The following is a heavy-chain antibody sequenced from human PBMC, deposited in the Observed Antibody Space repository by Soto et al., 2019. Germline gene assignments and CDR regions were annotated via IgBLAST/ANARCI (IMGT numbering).Heavy chain of an antibody. CDR1: GFTFNTYD. CDR3: VMSGTARLLRHSWFDT. D-gene: IGHD2-21*01. V-gene: IGHV3-21*01. CDR2: ITTSSAYI. J-gene: IGHJ5*02. Sequence: EVQLVESGGGLVKPGGSLRLSCAASGFTFNTYDMNWVRQAPGKGLEWVSSITTSSAYIYCADSLKGRITISRDNAKNSLFLQMNSLRAEDTAVYYCVMSGTARLLRHSWFDTWGQGTLVTVSS.